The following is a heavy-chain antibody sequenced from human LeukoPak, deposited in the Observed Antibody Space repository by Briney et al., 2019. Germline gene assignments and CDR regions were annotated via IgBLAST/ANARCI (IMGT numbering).Heavy chain of an antibody. CDR2: INPNSGGT. J-gene: IGHJ4*02. V-gene: IGHV1-2*02. Sequence: ASVKVSCKTSGYTFTGYYMHWVRQAPGQGLEWMGWINPNSGGTNYVQKFQGRVTMTRDTSISTAYMEMSRLRSDDTAVYYCARSNYYDSSGTDCWGQGTLVTVSS. CDR1: GYTFTGYY. CDR3: ARSNYYDSSGTDC. D-gene: IGHD3-22*01.